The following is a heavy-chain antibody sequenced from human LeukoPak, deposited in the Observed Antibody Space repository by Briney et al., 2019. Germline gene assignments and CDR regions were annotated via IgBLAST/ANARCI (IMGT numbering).Heavy chain of an antibody. D-gene: IGHD3-3*01. V-gene: IGHV1-18*01. Sequence: ASVKVSCKASGYTFTSYGISWVRQAPGQGLEWMGWISAYNGNTNYAQKLQGRVTMTTDTSTSTAYMELRSLRSDDTAVYYCARDGVPYDLRRYNFDYWGQGTLVTVSS. CDR3: ARDGVPYDLRRYNFDY. CDR1: GYTFTSYG. CDR2: ISAYNGNT. J-gene: IGHJ4*02.